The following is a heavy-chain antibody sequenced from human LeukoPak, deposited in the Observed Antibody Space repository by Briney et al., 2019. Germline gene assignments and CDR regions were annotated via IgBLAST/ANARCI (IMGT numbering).Heavy chain of an antibody. J-gene: IGHJ6*03. CDR3: AKDRRTDYYYYYYMDV. D-gene: IGHD2-2*01. Sequence: PGGSLRLSCAASGFTFSSYGMHWVRQAPGKGLEWVAVISYDGSNKYYADSVKGRFTISRDNSKNTLYLQMNSLRAEDTAVYYCAKDRRTDYYYYYYMDVWGKGTTVTVSS. V-gene: IGHV3-30*18. CDR2: ISYDGSNK. CDR1: GFTFSSYG.